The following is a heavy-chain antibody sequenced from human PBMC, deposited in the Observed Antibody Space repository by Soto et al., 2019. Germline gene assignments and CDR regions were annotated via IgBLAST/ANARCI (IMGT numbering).Heavy chain of an antibody. CDR2: ISAYNGNT. V-gene: IGHV1-18*01. CDR1: VYTFTSYG. CDR3: ARDRGSGSYYKV. Sequence: ASVTVSCKASVYTFTSYGISWVRQAPGQGLEWMGWISAYNGNTNYAQKLQGRVTMTTDTSTSTAYMELRSLRSDDTAVYYCARDRGSGSYYKVWGQGTLVTVSS. D-gene: IGHD3-10*01. J-gene: IGHJ4*02.